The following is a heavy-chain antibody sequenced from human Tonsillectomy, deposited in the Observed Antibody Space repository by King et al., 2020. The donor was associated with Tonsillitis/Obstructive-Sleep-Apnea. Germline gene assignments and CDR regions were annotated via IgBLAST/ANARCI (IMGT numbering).Heavy chain of an antibody. Sequence: VQLVESGGGLVQPGGSLRLSCAASGFTFSTYSMIWVRQAPGKGLEWVSYINSRSTLMYYADSVKGRFTISSDNAKNSLYLQMNSLRDEDTAMYYCARDPSLGSADRGYWGQGTLVTVSS. D-gene: IGHD2-2*01. J-gene: IGHJ4*02. CDR1: GFTFSTYS. V-gene: IGHV3-48*02. CDR2: INSRSTLM. CDR3: ARDPSLGSADRGY.